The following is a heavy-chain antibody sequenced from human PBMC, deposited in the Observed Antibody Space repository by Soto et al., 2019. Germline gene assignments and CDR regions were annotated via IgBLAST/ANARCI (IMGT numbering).Heavy chain of an antibody. V-gene: IGHV3-23*01. Sequence: GGSLRLSCAASGFTFSSYAMSWVRHAPGKGLKWVSAISGSGGSTYYADSVKGRFTISRDNSKNTLYLQMNSLRAEDTAVFFCATTEGPDLHYYYYGMDVWGQGTTVTVSS. CDR2: ISGSGGST. J-gene: IGHJ6*02. CDR1: GFTFSSYA. CDR3: ATTEGPDLHYYYYGMDV.